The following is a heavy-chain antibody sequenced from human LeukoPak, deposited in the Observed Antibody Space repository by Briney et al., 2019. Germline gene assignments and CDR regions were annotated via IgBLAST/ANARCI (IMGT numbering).Heavy chain of an antibody. V-gene: IGHV3-33*01. Sequence: PGGSLRLSCAASGFTFSNYVMYWVRQAPGKGLEWVALMWSDGNNKHYVDSVKGRFTISRDNSKNTLYLQMNSLRVEDTAVYYCARDSPGGYFDYWGQGILVSVSS. CDR2: MWSDGNNK. CDR1: GFTFSNYV. CDR3: ARDSPGGYFDY. D-gene: IGHD3-10*01. J-gene: IGHJ4*02.